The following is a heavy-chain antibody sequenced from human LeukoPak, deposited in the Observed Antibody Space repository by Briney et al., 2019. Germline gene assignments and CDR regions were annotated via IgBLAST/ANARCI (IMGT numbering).Heavy chain of an antibody. CDR2: IYHSGST. J-gene: IGHJ4*02. D-gene: IGHD5-24*01. V-gene: IGHV4-30-2*01. CDR3: ARDSGDGLDY. CDR1: GGSISSGGYS. Sequence: SETLSLTCAVSGGSISSGGYSWSWIRQPPGKGLEWIGYIYHSGSTYYNPSLKSRVTISVDRSKSQFSLKLSSVTAADTAVYYCARDSGDGLDYWGQGTLVTVSS.